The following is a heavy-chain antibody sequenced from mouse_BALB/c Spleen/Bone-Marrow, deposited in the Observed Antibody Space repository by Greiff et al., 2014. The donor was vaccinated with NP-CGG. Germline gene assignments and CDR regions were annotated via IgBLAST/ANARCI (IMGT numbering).Heavy chain of an antibody. CDR3: SRGRRDALDY. V-gene: IGHV1S81*02. J-gene: IGHJ4*01. CDR2: INPSNGGT. Sequence: VQLQQSGAELVKPGASVKLSCKASSYTFTSYYMYWVKQRPGQGLEWFGEINPSNGGTNFNEKFKNKATLTVDKSSSTAYMQLRCQASEDSAVDCYSRGRRDALDYWGQGTSVTVSS. CDR1: SYTFTSYY.